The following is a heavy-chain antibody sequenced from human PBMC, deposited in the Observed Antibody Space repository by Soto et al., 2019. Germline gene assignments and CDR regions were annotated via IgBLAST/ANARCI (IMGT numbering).Heavy chain of an antibody. CDR2: INSDGSST. CDR1: GFTFSSYW. J-gene: IGHJ5*02. CDR3: ARDLRSGTYYYGSGSYYNPWFDP. Sequence: PGGSLRLSCAASGFTFSSYWMHWVRQAPGKGPVWVSRINSDGSSTSYADSVKGRFTISRDNAKNTLYLQMNSLRAEDTAVYYCARDLRSGTYYYGSGSYYNPWFDPWGQGTLVTVSS. V-gene: IGHV3-74*01. D-gene: IGHD3-10*01.